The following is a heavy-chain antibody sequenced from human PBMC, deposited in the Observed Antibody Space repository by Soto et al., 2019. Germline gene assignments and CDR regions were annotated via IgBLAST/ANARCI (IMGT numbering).Heavy chain of an antibody. CDR2: INHSGST. V-gene: IGHV4-34*01. CDR3: AREKGYGSGSYYINNYYMDV. Sequence: SETLSLTCAVYGGSFSGYYWSWIRQPPGKGLEWIGEINHSGSTNYNPSLKSRVTISVDTSKNQFSLKLSSVTAADTAVYYCAREKGYGSGSYYINNYYMDVWGKGTTVTVSS. D-gene: IGHD3-10*01. CDR1: GGSFSGYY. J-gene: IGHJ6*03.